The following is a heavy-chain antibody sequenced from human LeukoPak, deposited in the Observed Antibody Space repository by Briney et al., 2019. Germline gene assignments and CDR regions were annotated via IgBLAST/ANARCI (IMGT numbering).Heavy chain of an antibody. CDR3: ARFSSTTLPYMDV. V-gene: IGHV3-11*01. CDR2: ISSSGSTI. CDR1: GFTFSDYY. J-gene: IGHJ6*03. Sequence: SGGSLRLSCAASGFTFSDYYMSWIRQAPGKGLEWVSYISSSGSTIYYADSVKGRFTISRDNAKNSLYLQMNSLRAEDTAVYYCARFSSTTLPYMDVWGKGTTVTISS. D-gene: IGHD2-2*01.